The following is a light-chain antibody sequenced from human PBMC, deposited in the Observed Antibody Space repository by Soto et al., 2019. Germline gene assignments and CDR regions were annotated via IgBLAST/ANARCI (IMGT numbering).Light chain of an antibody. V-gene: IGKV1-39*01. J-gene: IGKJ2*01. CDR2: SAS. CDR1: QGVSAY. Sequence: DIQMTQFPSSLSASVGDRVTITCRASQGVSAYLLWYQQRLGRAPRPLIYSASSLASRVPSRFSGSGSGTNFTLTISSLEHEDFATYSCQHSYRTPHTVGQRTKLETK. CDR3: QHSYRTPHT.